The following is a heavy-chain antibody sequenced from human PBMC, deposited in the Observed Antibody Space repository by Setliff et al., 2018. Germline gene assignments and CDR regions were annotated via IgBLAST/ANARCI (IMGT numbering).Heavy chain of an antibody. J-gene: IGHJ2*01. CDR2: IYYNGRT. V-gene: IGHV4-59*08. CDR1: GGSITNYY. CDR3: ARSRTIAVKGGVFAV. Sequence: LSLTCSVSGGSITNYYWSWIRQPPGKGLEWIGHIYYNGRTTYTPSLKSRVTISLDMSKNQVSLELSSVTAADTAVYYCARSRTIAVKGGVFAVWGRGTLVTVSS. D-gene: IGHD6-19*01.